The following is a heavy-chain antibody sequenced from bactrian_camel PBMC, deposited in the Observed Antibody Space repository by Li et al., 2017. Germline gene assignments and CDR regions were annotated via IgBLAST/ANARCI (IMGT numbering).Heavy chain of an antibody. CDR1: GFVFSDYG. J-gene: IGHJ4*01. D-gene: IGHD3*01. CDR3: AAQRAIDDCRYGYTD. CDR2: INTDGGRT. V-gene: IGHV3S40*01. Sequence: VQLVESGGGTVQPGGSLRLACVASGFVFSDYGLSWVRLAPGKGLEWISTINTDGGRTYYADSVKGRFTISHDNAKNSVDLQMNSLKPDDTAVYYCAAQRAIDDCRYGYTDWGQGTQVTVS.